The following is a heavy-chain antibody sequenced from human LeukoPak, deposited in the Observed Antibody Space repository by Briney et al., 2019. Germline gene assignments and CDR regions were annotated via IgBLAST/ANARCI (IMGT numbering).Heavy chain of an antibody. J-gene: IGHJ3*02. CDR2: MNPNSGNT. Sequence: ASVKVSCKASGYAFTSYDINWVRQATGQGLEWMGYMNPNSGNTVSAQKFQGRVTMTRDTSISTAYMELSSLRSEDTAVYYCATILVRSSTPDAFDIWGQGTMVTVSS. CDR3: ATILVRSSTPDAFDI. CDR1: GYAFTSYD. V-gene: IGHV1-8*01. D-gene: IGHD1/OR15-1a*01.